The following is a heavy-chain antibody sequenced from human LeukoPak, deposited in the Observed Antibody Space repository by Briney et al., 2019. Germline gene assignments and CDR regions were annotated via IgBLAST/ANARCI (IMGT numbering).Heavy chain of an antibody. V-gene: IGHV1-2*02. CDR1: GYTFTGYY. CDR3: ASGGLIAAADPFDY. J-gene: IGHJ4*02. D-gene: IGHD6-13*01. Sequence: GASVKVSCKASGYTFTGYYIHWVRQAPGQGLEWMGWIDPNSGGTNYAQNFQGRVTMTRDTSISTAYMELSRLRSDDTAVYYCASGGLIAAADPFDYWGQGTLVTVSS. CDR2: IDPNSGGT.